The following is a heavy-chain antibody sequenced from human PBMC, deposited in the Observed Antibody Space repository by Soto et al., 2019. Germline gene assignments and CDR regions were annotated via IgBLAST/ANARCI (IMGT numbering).Heavy chain of an antibody. J-gene: IGHJ4*02. CDR3: ARRGYCSGGSCYYFDY. D-gene: IGHD2-15*01. CDR1: GGSFSGYY. CDR2: INHSGST. V-gene: IGHV4-34*01. Sequence: ASETLSLTCAVYGGSFSGYYWSWIRQPPGKGLEWIGEINHSGSTNYNPSLKSRVTISVDTSKNQFSLKLSSVTAADTAVYYCARRGYCSGGSCYYFDYWGQGTLVTVSS.